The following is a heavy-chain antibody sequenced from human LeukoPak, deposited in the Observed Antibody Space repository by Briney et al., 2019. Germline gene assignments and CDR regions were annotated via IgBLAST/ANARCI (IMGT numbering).Heavy chain of an antibody. Sequence: GPSLGLPWAVSGLRFGRYCMHWGPQAPGKGLEWVTVISYDATNENYADSLKGRFTISRDNSKNTLYLQMNSLRPEDTAVYYCARDRRSSGYFCDYWGQGTLVTVSS. D-gene: IGHD3-22*01. CDR1: GLRFGRYC. V-gene: IGHV3-30*04. J-gene: IGHJ4*02. CDR3: ARDRRSSGYFCDY. CDR2: ISYDATNE.